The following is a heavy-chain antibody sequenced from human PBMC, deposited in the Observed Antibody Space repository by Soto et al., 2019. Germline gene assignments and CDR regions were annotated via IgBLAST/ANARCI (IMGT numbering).Heavy chain of an antibody. J-gene: IGHJ4*02. V-gene: IGHV3-7*05. CDR3: VGSRGWLFDY. D-gene: IGHD6-19*01. CDR2: IKQDGSEK. CDR1: GFTFSAYW. Sequence: EVHLVESGGDLVQPGGSLRLSCAASGFTFSAYWMQWVRQAPGKGLEWVAIIKQDGSEKYYVDSVTGRFTISRDNAKKSLYLQMSSLRAEDTAMYYCVGSRGWLFDYWGQGTLVTVSS.